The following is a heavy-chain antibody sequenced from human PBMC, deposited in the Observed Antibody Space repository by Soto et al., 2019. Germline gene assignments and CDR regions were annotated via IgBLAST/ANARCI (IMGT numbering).Heavy chain of an antibody. D-gene: IGHD1-26*01. V-gene: IGHV7-4-1*01. CDR1: GYNFNSHS. CDR2: INPNTGNT. CDR3: ARDRASGSFAY. J-gene: IGHJ4*02. Sequence: QVQLVQSGSESMQPGASVKVSCKGSGYNFNSHSINWLRQAPGQGLEWMGWINPNTGNTTYEQGFTGRFVFSVDTSVSTVYLQIFSLKADDSAVYYCARDRASGSFAYWGQGTLVTVSS.